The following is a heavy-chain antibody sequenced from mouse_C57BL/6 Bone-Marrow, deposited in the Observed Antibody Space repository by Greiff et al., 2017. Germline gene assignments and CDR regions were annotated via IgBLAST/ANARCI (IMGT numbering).Heavy chain of an antibody. J-gene: IGHJ2*01. CDR1: GYTFTSYW. CDR3: AISRIYDGDSVGW. D-gene: IGHD2-3*01. Sequence: QVQLQQPGAELVKPGASVKVSCKASGYTFTSYWMHWVKQRPGQGLEWIGRIHPSDSDTNYNQKFKGKATLSVDKSSRTAYMQLSSLTSVDSAGYYCAISRIYDGDSVGWGGQGTTLTVSS. V-gene: IGHV1-74*01. CDR2: IHPSDSDT.